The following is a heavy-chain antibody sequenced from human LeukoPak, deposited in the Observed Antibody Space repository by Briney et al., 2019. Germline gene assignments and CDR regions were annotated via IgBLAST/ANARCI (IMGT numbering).Heavy chain of an antibody. D-gene: IGHD6-6*01. CDR2: IYYSGRT. Sequence: KPSETLSLTCIVSGGSINSATYYWGWIRQPPGKGLEWIGSIYYSGRTYYNPSLKSRVSISADTSKNQFSLKLSSVTAADTAVYYCARSLLAARPDLVYWGQGTLVTVSS. V-gene: IGHV4-39*07. CDR3: ARSLLAARPDLVY. CDR1: GGSINSATYY. J-gene: IGHJ4*02.